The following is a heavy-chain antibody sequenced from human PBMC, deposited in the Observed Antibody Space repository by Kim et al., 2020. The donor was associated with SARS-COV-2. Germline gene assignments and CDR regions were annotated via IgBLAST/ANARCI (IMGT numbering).Heavy chain of an antibody. CDR2: FIPLFGTA. Sequence: SVKVSCKASGGTFSSNAFNWVRQAPGQGLEWIGGFIPLFGTANYAQRFQGRVTVTTDESTSPAYMELNSLRSEDTAVYYFARDPGYSSSSGDYWGQGTL. D-gene: IGHD6-6*01. J-gene: IGHJ4*02. V-gene: IGHV1-69*05. CDR3: ARDPGYSSSSGDY. CDR1: GGTFSSNA.